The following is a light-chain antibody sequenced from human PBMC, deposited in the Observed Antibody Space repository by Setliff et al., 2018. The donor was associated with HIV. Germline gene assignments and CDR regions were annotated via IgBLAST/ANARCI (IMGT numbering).Light chain of an antibody. Sequence: QSALTQPASVSGSPGQSITISCTGTSNDFGSYDYVSWYQQHPGKAPKLIIYDVTTRPSGVSNRFSGSKSGNTASLTISGLQAEDEADYYCSIHRSRGYVFGTGTKV. CDR3: SIHRSRGYV. CDR1: SNDFGSYDY. CDR2: DVT. V-gene: IGLV2-14*03. J-gene: IGLJ1*01.